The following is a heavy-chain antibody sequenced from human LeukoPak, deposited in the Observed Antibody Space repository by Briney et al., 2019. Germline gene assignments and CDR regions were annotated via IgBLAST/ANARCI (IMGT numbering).Heavy chain of an antibody. V-gene: IGHV3-7*03. CDR3: ARDQEQLNC. CDR1: GFPFSSYW. D-gene: IGHD6-19*01. Sequence: GGSLRLSCVASGFPFSSYWMTWVRQAPGKGLEWVANIKQDGSKKSYVDSVKGRFTISRDNAQNSLFLQMSSLRVEDMAVYYCARDQEQLNCWGQGTLVTVSS. J-gene: IGHJ4*02. CDR2: IKQDGSKK.